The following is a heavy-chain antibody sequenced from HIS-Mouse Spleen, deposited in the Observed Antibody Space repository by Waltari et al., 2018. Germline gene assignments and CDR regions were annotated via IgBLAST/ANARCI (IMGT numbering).Heavy chain of an antibody. V-gene: IGHV3-21*01. CDR3: ASLYYDILTGYYRDY. CDR1: GFTFSRDS. CDR2: ISSSSSYI. D-gene: IGHD3-9*01. J-gene: IGHJ4*02. Sequence: EVQLVESGGGLVKPGGSLRLSCAASGFTFSRDSMNWGRQAPGKGVEWVSSISSSSSYIYYADSVKGRFTISRDNAKNSLYLQMNSLRAEDTAVYYCASLYYDILTGYYRDYWGQGTLVTVSS.